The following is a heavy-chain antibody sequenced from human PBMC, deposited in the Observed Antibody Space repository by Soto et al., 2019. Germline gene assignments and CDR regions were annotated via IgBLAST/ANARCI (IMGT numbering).Heavy chain of an antibody. J-gene: IGHJ4*02. CDR2: IKTDGTET. CDR3: VRANKPESRGG. V-gene: IGHV3-74*01. CDR1: GFSFSTYW. D-gene: IGHD3-16*01. Sequence: EVQLVESGGGLVQPGGSPRLSCAASGFSFSTYWMHWVRQAPGKGLVWVSGIKTDGTETKYADSVKGRFTISRDNAKDTLYLQMNSLSAEDTAFYYCVRANKPESRGGWGQGTLVTVSS.